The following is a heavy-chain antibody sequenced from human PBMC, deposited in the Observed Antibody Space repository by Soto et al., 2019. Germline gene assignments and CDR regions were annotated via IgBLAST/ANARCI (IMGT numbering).Heavy chain of an antibody. CDR3: AGLRSREAYDAFDI. D-gene: IGHD1-26*01. CDR2: IYPGDSDT. CDR1: GYSFTSYW. Sequence: GESLKISCKGSGYSFTSYWIGWVRQMPGKGLEWMGIIYPGDSDTRYSPSFQGQVTISADKSIGTAYLQGSSLKASDTAMYYCAGLRSREAYDAFDIWGQGTMVTVSS. J-gene: IGHJ3*02. V-gene: IGHV5-51*01.